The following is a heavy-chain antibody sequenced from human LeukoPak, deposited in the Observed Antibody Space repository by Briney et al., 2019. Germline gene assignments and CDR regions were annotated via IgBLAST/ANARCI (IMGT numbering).Heavy chain of an antibody. J-gene: IGHJ3*02. CDR3: ARTEEQVGDAFDI. CDR1: GFSVSTSF. V-gene: IGHV3-53*01. CDR2: IYANNQT. Sequence: GGSLRLSCASSGFSVSTSFMNWVRQAPGKGLEWVSVIYANNQTYYADAVKGRFTIARDNSKRTVYLHMSDLRAEDTGIYYCARTEEQVGDAFDIWGQGTVVTVSS. D-gene: IGHD1/OR15-1a*01.